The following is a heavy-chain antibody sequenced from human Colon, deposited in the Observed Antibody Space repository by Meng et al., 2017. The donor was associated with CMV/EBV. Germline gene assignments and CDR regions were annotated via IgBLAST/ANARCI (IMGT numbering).Heavy chain of an antibody. V-gene: IGHV3-30*02. CDR2: IQYDGRNE. Sequence: GGSLRLSCAASGFDFSKYGIHWVRQPPGKGLEWVAFIQYDGRNEYYVDTVRGRFTISRDNSKNTLYLKMNSLRAEDTAVYYCAKDLDGQQLDFDVDYWGQGTLVTVSS. CDR3: AKDLDGQQLDFDVDY. J-gene: IGHJ4*02. D-gene: IGHD6-13*01. CDR1: GFDFSKYG.